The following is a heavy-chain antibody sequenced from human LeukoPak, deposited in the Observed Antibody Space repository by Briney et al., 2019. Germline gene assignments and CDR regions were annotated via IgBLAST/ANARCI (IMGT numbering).Heavy chain of an antibody. J-gene: IGHJ4*02. CDR1: GFTFSSYA. CDR2: ISGSGGST. Sequence: GGSLRLSCAASGFTFSSYAMSWVRQAPGKGLEWVSAISGSGGSTYYADSVEGRFTISRDNSKNTLYLQMDSLRAEDTAVYYCAKDLAVAGSYYFDYWGQGTLVTVSS. V-gene: IGHV3-23*01. D-gene: IGHD6-19*01. CDR3: AKDLAVAGSYYFDY.